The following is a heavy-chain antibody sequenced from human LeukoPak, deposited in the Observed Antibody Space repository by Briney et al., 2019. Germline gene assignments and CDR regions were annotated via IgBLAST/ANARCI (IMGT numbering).Heavy chain of an antibody. Sequence: PGGSLRLSCAASGFIFSSYWMTWVRQAPVKGLEWVASINHDESEKYYVDSVKGRFTISRDNAKNSVYLQMNSLRAEDTAVYYCARSWLIVGATPPTDVWGQGTTVLVSS. D-gene: IGHD1-26*01. J-gene: IGHJ6*02. CDR2: INHDESEK. CDR3: ARSWLIVGATPPTDV. CDR1: GFIFSSYW. V-gene: IGHV3-7*01.